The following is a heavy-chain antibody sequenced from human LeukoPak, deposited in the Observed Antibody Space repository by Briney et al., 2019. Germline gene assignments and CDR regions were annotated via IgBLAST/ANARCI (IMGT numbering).Heavy chain of an antibody. Sequence: SETLPLTCSVSGDSITGYSWSWIRQTPGKGLEWIGSIYYSGSTYYNPSLKSRVTISVDTSKNQFSLKLSSVTAADTAVYYCARYSSGWYTHHYFDYWGQGTLVTVSS. J-gene: IGHJ4*02. V-gene: IGHV4-59*12. CDR3: ARYSSGWYTHHYFDY. CDR2: IYYSGST. D-gene: IGHD6-19*01. CDR1: GDSITGYS.